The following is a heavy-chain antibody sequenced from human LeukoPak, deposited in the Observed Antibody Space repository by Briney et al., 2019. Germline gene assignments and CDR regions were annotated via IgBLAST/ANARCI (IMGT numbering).Heavy chain of an antibody. J-gene: IGHJ4*02. D-gene: IGHD6-25*01. CDR2: IYYSGST. CDR3: AREHRLKIDY. CDR1: GGSISSGGYY. Sequence: SETLSLTCAVSGGSISSGGYYWSWIRQPPGKGLEWIGYIYYSGSTNYNPSLKSRVTISVDTSKNQFSLKLSSVAAADTAVYYCAREHRLKIDYWGQGTLVTVSS. V-gene: IGHV4-61*08.